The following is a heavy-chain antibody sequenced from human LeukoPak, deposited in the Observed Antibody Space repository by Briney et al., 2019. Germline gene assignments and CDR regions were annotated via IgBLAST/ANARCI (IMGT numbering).Heavy chain of an antibody. CDR2: FDPEVGET. J-gene: IGHJ4*02. CDR3: AAFYYDSSRFSYYSDY. CDR1: GYRLTELA. D-gene: IGHD3-22*01. Sequence: ASVKVSCKASGYRLTELAMHWVRQAPGKGLEWMGGFDPEVGETLYAQKFQGRVTMTEDTSTDTAYMELSSLKSEDTAVYFCAAFYYDSSRFSYYSDYWGQGTLVTVSS. V-gene: IGHV1-24*01.